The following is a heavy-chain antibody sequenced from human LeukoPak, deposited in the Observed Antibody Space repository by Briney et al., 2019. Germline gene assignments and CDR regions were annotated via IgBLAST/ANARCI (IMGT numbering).Heavy chain of an antibody. V-gene: IGHV4-4*07. Sequence: SDTLSLTCAVSGDSISCCYWTWIRQPAGKGLEWIGRIFISGSTNYNPSLQGRVTMSVDRSKSQFSLRLSSVTAADTAVYYCARDPSSFGGRFDPWGQGTLVTVSS. CDR1: GDSISCCY. CDR3: ARDPSSFGGRFDP. J-gene: IGHJ5*02. D-gene: IGHD3-10*01. CDR2: IFISGST.